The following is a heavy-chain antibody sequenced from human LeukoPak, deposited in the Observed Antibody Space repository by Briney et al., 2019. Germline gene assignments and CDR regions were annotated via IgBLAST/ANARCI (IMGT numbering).Heavy chain of an antibody. J-gene: IGHJ4*02. CDR1: GDSVSSKSVS. CDR3: VRDFNWAFDY. V-gene: IGHV6-1*01. D-gene: IGHD3-16*01. Sequence: SQTLSLTCAISGDSVSSKSVSWSSRRQSPSRGLEYLGRTRYRSTWNTFYSLSVEGRITINAVTSRNEVSLRLSSVTPEDTALYYRVRDFNWAFDYWGQGTLVTVSS. CDR2: TRYRSTWNT.